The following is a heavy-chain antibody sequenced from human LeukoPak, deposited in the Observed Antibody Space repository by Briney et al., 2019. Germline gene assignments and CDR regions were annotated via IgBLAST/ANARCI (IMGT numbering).Heavy chain of an antibody. CDR1: GFTFTSYS. CDR3: ARGERTAAADY. J-gene: IGHJ4*02. CDR2: SSSSRNYI. Sequence: GGSLRLSCATSGFTFTSYSINWVRQAPGKGLEWVSCSSSSRNYITYADSVKGRFTVSRDNARKSLYLQMNSLRVEDTAVYYCARGERTAAADYWGQGTLVTVSS. V-gene: IGHV3-21*01. D-gene: IGHD6-13*01.